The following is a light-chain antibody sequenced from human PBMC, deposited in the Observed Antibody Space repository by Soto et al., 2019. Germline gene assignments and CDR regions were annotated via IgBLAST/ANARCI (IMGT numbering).Light chain of an antibody. Sequence: ILMPQYPGSLSSAVGGRVIITCRASQDIRVDVGWLQQRPGHAPNLLIYAASTLHTGVPSTFTGSGSGTDFTLTINDLQPEDVATYFCLQDYDFPYTFGQGTRLEIK. CDR3: LQDYDFPYT. CDR2: AAS. CDR1: QDIRVD. J-gene: IGKJ5*01. V-gene: IGKV1-6*01.